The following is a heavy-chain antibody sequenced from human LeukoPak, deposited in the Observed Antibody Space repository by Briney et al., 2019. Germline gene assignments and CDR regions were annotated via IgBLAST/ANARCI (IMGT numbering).Heavy chain of an antibody. CDR1: GFTFSSYG. Sequence: PGGSLRLSCAASGFTFSSYGMSWVRQAPGKGLEWVSAISGSGGSTYYADSVKGRFTISRDNSKNTLYLQMNSLRAEDTAVYYCAKDTYYYDSMSGYFDYWGQGTLVTVSS. D-gene: IGHD3-22*01. V-gene: IGHV3-23*01. CDR3: AKDTYYYDSMSGYFDY. CDR2: ISGSGGST. J-gene: IGHJ4*02.